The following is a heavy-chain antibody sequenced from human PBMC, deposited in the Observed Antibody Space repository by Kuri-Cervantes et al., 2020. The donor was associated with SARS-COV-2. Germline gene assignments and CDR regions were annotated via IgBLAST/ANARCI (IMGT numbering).Heavy chain of an antibody. CDR2: ISSSSSTI. CDR1: GFTFSSYS. D-gene: IGHD3-10*01. V-gene: IGHV3-48*01. CDR3: AREADGDSDYDNGRDG. Sequence: GGSLRLSCAASGFTFSSYSMNWVRQAPGKGLEWVSYISSSSSTIYYADSVKGRFTNSRDNAKNTLDRQRNSRRAEETAVEDGAREADGDSDYDNGRDGGGQGTTVT. J-gene: IGHJ6*02.